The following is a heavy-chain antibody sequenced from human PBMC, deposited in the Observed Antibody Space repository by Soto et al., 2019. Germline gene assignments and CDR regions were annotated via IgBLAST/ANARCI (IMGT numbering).Heavy chain of an antibody. D-gene: IGHD3-22*01. Sequence: GGSLRLSCAASGFTFSSYAMSWVRQAPGKGLEWVSAISGSGGSTYYADSVKGRFTISRDNSKNTLYLQMNSLRAEDTAVYYCAKVFLRTYYYDSSGYHDAFDIWGQGTMVTVSS. J-gene: IGHJ3*02. CDR2: ISGSGGST. CDR1: GFTFSSYA. CDR3: AKVFLRTYYYDSSGYHDAFDI. V-gene: IGHV3-23*01.